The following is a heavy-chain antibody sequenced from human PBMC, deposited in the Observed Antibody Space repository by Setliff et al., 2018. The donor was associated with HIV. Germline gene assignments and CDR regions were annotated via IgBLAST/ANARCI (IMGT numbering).Heavy chain of an antibody. D-gene: IGHD2-15*01. J-gene: IGHJ4*02. CDR2: ISSSGGII. CDR3: ARVSRDIVVVIAAGYFDF. V-gene: IGHV3-11*04. CDR1: EFAFSDYY. Sequence: GGSLRLSCVASEFAFSDYYMSWIRQAPGKGLEWISYISSSGGIIYYADSVKGRFTISRDNAKNSLYLQMNSLRVEDTAVYYCARVSRDIVVVIAAGYFDFWGPGTLVTSPQ.